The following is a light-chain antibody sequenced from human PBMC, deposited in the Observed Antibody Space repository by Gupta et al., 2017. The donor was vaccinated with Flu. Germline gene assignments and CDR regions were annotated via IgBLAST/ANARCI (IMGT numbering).Light chain of an antibody. J-gene: IGKJ4*01. Sequence: GDRVTITGRASQGIRNDLGWYQQKPGKAPKLLIYAASSLQSGVPSRFSGSGSGTDFTLTISSLQPEDFATYYCLQDYNYPLTFGGGTKVEIK. CDR3: LQDYNYPLT. CDR2: AAS. V-gene: IGKV1-6*01. CDR1: QGIRND.